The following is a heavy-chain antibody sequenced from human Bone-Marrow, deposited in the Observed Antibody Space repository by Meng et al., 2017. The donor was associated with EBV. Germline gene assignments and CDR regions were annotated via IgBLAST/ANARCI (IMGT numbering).Heavy chain of an antibody. CDR3: ASESGRGYTPDY. CDR2: FLPTLGAP. CDR1: GGPFRNYA. J-gene: IGHJ4*02. D-gene: IGHD3-10*01. V-gene: IGHV1-69*13. Sequence: QVRSVQSGGEVQKPGASVKVSCKTSGGPFRNYAVSWVRQAPGQGLEWLGGFLPTLGAPNYAQKFHGRVTITADESTSTHYMDLSSLRSDDTAVYYCASESGRGYTPDYWGQGTLVTVSS.